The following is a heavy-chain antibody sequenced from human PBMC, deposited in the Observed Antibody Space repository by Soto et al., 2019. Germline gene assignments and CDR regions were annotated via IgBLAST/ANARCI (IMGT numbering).Heavy chain of an antibody. CDR2: INPNSGGT. D-gene: IGHD6-19*01. CDR1: GYTFTGYY. V-gene: IGHV1-2*04. J-gene: IGHJ4*02. CDR3: ARAGSSGWYYFDD. Sequence: ASVKVSCKASGYTFTGYYMHWVRQAPGQGLEWMGWINPNSGGTNYAQKFQGWVTMTRDTSISTAYMELSRLRSDDTAVYYCARAGSSGWYYFDDWGQGTLVTVSS.